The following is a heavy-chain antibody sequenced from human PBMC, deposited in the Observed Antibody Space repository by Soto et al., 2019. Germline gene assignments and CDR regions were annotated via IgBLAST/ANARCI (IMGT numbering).Heavy chain of an antibody. V-gene: IGHV5-51*01. CDR1: GYSFTNYW. J-gene: IGHJ4*02. CDR3: ARRIAAAGYYFDY. Sequence: PGESLKISCKGSGYSFTNYWIGWVRQMPGKGLEWMGIIYPGDSDTRYSPSFQGQVTISADKSISTAYLQWSSLKASDTAMYYCARRIAAAGYYFDYWGQGTLVTVSS. D-gene: IGHD6-13*01. CDR2: IYPGDSDT.